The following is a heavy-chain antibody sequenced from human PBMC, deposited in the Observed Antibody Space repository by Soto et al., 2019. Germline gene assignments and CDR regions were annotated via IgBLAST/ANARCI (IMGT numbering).Heavy chain of an antibody. D-gene: IGHD2-15*01. Sequence: PSETLSLTCAVSGYSISNGYWWSWVRQPPGKGLEWIGEIYRSGSTNYNPSLKSRVTILVDKSKNQFSLQLRSVTAADTAIYYCVRSGHYSLDVWAQGTTVTVSS. CDR3: VRSGHYSLDV. CDR1: GYSISNGYW. J-gene: IGHJ6*02. CDR2: IYRSGST. V-gene: IGHV4-4*02.